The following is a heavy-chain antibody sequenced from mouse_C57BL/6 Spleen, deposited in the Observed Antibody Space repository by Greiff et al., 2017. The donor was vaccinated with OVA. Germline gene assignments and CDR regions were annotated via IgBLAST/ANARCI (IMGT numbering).Heavy chain of an antibody. Sequence: VQLQQSGAELVMPGASVKLSCKASGYTFTSYWMHWVKQRPGQGLEWIGEIDPSDSDTNYNQKFKGKSTLTVDKSSSTAYMQLSSLTSEDSAVYYCARWGNLCSPSWGQGTSVTVSS. CDR3: ARWGNLCSPS. CDR2: IDPSDSDT. D-gene: IGHD1-1*01. CDR1: GYTFTSYW. V-gene: IGHV1-69*01. J-gene: IGHJ4*01.